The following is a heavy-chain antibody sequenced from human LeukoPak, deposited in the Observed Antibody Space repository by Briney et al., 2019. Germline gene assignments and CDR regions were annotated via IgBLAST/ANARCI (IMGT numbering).Heavy chain of an antibody. CDR1: GGSISSYY. Sequence: SETLSLTCTVSGGSISSYYLSWIRQSPGKGLEWIAYISDIGSINYNPSLKSRVTISLDTSKNQLSLKLRSVTAADTAVYYCAGHHPRNTVDFWGQGTLVTVSS. J-gene: IGHJ4*02. V-gene: IGHV4-59*08. CDR2: ISDIGSI. CDR3: AGHHPRNTVDF. D-gene: IGHD2/OR15-2a*01.